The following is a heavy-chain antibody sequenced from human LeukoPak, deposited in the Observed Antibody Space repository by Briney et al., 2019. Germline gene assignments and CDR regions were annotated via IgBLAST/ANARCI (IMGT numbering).Heavy chain of an antibody. CDR2: FYYTGST. Sequence: PSETLSLTCGVSGGSIDTSSYYWVWIRQPPGKGLEWIGSFYYTGSTHHNPSLKSRVTVSGDTSKNQFSVRLASVTAADTAVYYCARSKVREDYLDYWGQGTLVTVSS. J-gene: IGHJ4*02. V-gene: IGHV4-39*01. CDR1: GGSIDTSSYY. CDR3: ARSKVREDYLDY. D-gene: IGHD1-26*01.